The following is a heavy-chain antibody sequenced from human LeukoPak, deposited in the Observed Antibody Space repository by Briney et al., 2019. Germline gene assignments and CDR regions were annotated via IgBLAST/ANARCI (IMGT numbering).Heavy chain of an antibody. CDR3: ARVGCSSTSCYLIAAAFDY. D-gene: IGHD2-2*01. CDR1: GYIFTNYY. J-gene: IGHJ4*02. Sequence: GASVKVSCKASGYIFTNYYMDWVRQGPGQGLEWMGLISAYNGNTKYAQKLQGRVNMTTDTSTSTAYMELRSLRSDDTAVYYCARVGCSSTSCYLIAAAFDYWGQGTLVTVSS. V-gene: IGHV1-18*01. CDR2: ISAYNGNT.